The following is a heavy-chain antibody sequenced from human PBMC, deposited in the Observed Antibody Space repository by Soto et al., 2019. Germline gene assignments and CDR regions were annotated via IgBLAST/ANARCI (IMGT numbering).Heavy chain of an antibody. CDR1: GFTLSSYW. Sequence: GGSLRLSCEASGFTLSSYWMSWIRQAPGKGLEWVANTRQDGGQSYLVDSVQGRFTISRDNAKNSVYLQMNSLRAEDTAVYYWLNDGKTGWDFYSLGPGTLGTLPS. CDR3: LNDGKTGWDFYS. V-gene: IGHV3-7*01. J-gene: IGHJ4*02. CDR2: TRQDGGQS. D-gene: IGHD6-19*01.